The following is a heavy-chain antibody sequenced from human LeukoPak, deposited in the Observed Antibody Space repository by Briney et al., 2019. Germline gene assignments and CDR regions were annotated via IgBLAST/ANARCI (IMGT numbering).Heavy chain of an antibody. V-gene: IGHV4-39*07. Sequence: SETLSLTCTVSGGSISSSSYYWGWIRQPPGKGLEWIGSIYYSGSTYYNPSLKSRVTISVDTSKNQFSLKLSSVTAADTAVYYCARCWHDSNGYYPFDYFDYWGQGTLVTVSS. CDR1: GGSISSSSYY. CDR3: ARCWHDSNGYYPFDYFDY. D-gene: IGHD3-22*01. CDR2: IYYSGST. J-gene: IGHJ4*02.